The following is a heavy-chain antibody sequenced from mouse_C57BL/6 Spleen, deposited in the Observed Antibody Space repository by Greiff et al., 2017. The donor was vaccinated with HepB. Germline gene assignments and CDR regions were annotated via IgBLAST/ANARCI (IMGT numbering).Heavy chain of an antibody. J-gene: IGHJ4*01. Sequence: QVQLQQSGAELVKPGASVKLSCKASGYTFTEYTIHWVKQRSGQGLEWIGWFYPGSGSIKYNEKFKDKATLTADKSSSTVYMELSRLTSEDSAVYFCARHEDRMVTTERRPYYYAMDYWGQGTSVTVSS. CDR2: FYPGSGSI. V-gene: IGHV1-62-2*01. CDR3: ARHEDRMVTTERRPYYYAMDY. CDR1: GYTFTEYT. D-gene: IGHD2-2*01.